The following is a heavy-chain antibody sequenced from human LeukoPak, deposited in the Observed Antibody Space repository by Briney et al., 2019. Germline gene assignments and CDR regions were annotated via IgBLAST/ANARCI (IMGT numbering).Heavy chain of an antibody. CDR1: GYSISSGYY. V-gene: IGHV4-38-2*02. CDR3: ARGEPSYGSGTYYRPLEPNYMDV. CDR2: IYHIGST. J-gene: IGHJ6*03. Sequence: SETLSLTCTVSGYSISSGYYWGWIRQPPGKGLEWIGSIYHIGSTYDNPSLKSRLTISVDTSKNQFSLKLSSVTAADTAVYYCARGEPSYGSGTYYRPLEPNYMDVWGKGTTVTVSS. D-gene: IGHD3-10*01.